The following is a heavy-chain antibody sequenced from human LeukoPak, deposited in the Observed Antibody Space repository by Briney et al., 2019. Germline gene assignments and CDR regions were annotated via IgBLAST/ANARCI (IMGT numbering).Heavy chain of an antibody. V-gene: IGHV1-2*02. CDR2: INPNSGGR. CDR1: GYSFTCYY. Sequence: GASVKVTCKASGYSFTCYYMHLERQAHGQGHEWMGWINPNSGGRNYAQKFQGRVTMTRDTSISTAYMELSRLRSDDTAVYYCARARLGSNGGNWFAPRGQRTLVTVSS. D-gene: IGHD4-23*01. J-gene: IGHJ5*02. CDR3: ARARLGSNGGNWFAP.